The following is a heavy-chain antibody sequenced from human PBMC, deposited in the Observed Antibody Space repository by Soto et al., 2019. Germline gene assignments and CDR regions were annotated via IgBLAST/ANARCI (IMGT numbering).Heavy chain of an antibody. Sequence: PSETLSLTCTVSGGSISSGDYYWSWIRQPPGKGLEWIGYIYYSGSTYYNPSLKSRVTISVDTSKNQFPLKLSSVTAADTAVYYCARRYEGGYSSSLSFDYWGQGTLVTVSS. CDR1: GGSISSGDYY. J-gene: IGHJ4*02. CDR2: IYYSGST. CDR3: ARRYEGGYSSSLSFDY. V-gene: IGHV4-30-4*01. D-gene: IGHD6-6*01.